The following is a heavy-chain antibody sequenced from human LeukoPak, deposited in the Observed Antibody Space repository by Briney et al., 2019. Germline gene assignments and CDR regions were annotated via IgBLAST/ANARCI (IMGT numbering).Heavy chain of an antibody. CDR2: IHPPDSDT. J-gene: IGHJ4*02. Sequence: GESLKISCKGSGYSFTSYWIGWVRQMPGKGLEWMGIIHPPDSDTRYSPSFQGQVTISADKSINTAYLQWNSLKASDTAMYYCARWGGYCTGGSCYPLYYFDSWGQGTLVTISS. CDR1: GYSFTSYW. V-gene: IGHV5-51*01. CDR3: ARWGGYCTGGSCYPLYYFDS. D-gene: IGHD2-15*01.